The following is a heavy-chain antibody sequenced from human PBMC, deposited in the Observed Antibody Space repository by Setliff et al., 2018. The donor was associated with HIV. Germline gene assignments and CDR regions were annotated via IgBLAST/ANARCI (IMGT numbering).Heavy chain of an antibody. V-gene: IGHV4-34*01. CDR2: IDHSGNI. CDR1: GGSFNDYY. D-gene: IGHD3-10*01. CDR3: ARGLNYYGSGSYLPLGY. Sequence: SETLSLTCAVYGGSFNDYYWTWIRQPPGKGLEWIGEIDHSGNIKYHASLKSRVTISKDTSKNQISLKLRSVAAADTAVYYCARGLNYYGSGSYLPLGYWGQGTRVTSPQ. J-gene: IGHJ4*02.